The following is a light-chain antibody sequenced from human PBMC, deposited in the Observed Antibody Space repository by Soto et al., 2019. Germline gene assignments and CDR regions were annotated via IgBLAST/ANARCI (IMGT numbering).Light chain of an antibody. CDR1: SSDVGGYNY. CDR2: EVS. Sequence: QSALTQPPSASGSPGQSVTISCTGTSSDVGGYNYVSWYQQHPGKAPKLMIYEVSKRPSGVPDRFSGSKSGNTASLTVSGRQAEDEADYYCSSYAGSNLWVFGGGTKVTVL. J-gene: IGLJ3*02. CDR3: SSYAGSNLWV. V-gene: IGLV2-8*01.